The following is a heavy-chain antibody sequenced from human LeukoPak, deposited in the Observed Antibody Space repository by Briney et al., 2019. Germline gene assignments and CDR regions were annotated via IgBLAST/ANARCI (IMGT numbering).Heavy chain of an antibody. CDR1: GYTFTSYY. Sequence: KVSCKASGYTFTSYYMHWVRQMPGKGLEWMGIIYPGTSETRYSPSFQGQVTFSAEKPISTAYVQLSSLKASDTAMYYCARHGAGDGLDIWGQGTMVTVSS. D-gene: IGHD1-26*01. J-gene: IGHJ3*02. V-gene: IGHV5-51*01. CDR3: ARHGAGDGLDI. CDR2: IYPGTSET.